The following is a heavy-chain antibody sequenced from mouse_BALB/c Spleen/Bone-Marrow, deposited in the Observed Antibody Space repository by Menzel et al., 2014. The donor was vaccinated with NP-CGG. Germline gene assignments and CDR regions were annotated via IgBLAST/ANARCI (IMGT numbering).Heavy chain of an antibody. CDR2: IRNKANGYTT. J-gene: IGHJ2*01. Sequence: VQLQQSGGGLVQPGGSLRLSCTTSGFTFTDYYMSWVRQPPGKALEWLGFIRNKANGYTTEYSASVKGRFTISRDNSQSILYLQWDTLRAEDSPTYYCARDVRHFDYGGQGTTLTVSS. CDR1: GFTFTDYY. CDR3: ARDVRHFDY. V-gene: IGHV7-3*02.